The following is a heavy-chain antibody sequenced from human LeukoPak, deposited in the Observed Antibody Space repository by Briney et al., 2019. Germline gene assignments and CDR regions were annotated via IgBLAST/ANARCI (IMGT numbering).Heavy chain of an antibody. J-gene: IGHJ4*02. V-gene: IGHV3-23*01. Sequence: GGSLRLSCAASGFTFSSYAMSWVRQAPGKELEWVSAISGSGGSTYYADSVKGRFTISRDNSKNTLYLQMNSLRAEDTALYYCAKDISPTGYSYGYFDYWGQGTLVTVSS. CDR2: ISGSGGST. D-gene: IGHD5-18*01. CDR1: GFTFSSYA. CDR3: AKDISPTGYSYGYFDY.